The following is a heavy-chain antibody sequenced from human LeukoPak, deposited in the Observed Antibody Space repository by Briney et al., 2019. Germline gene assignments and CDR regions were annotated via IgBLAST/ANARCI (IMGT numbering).Heavy chain of an antibody. CDR1: GYTFTSYG. CDR3: ARGNRHYDILTGYYNDWFDP. D-gene: IGHD3-9*01. CDR2: ISAYNGNT. J-gene: IGHJ5*02. V-gene: IGHV1-18*01. Sequence: GASVKVSCKASGYTFTSYGISWVRQAPGQGLEWMGWISAYNGNTNYAQKLQGRVTMTTDTSTSTAYMELRSLRSDDSAVYYCARGNRHYDILTGYYNDWFDPWGQGTLVTVSS.